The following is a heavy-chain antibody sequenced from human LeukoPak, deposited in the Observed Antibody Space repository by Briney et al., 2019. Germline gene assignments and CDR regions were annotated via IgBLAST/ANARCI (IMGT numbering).Heavy chain of an antibody. D-gene: IGHD3-3*01. CDR1: GYTFTSYG. J-gene: IGHJ4*02. CDR3: AVGRDKAIFGVVIY. Sequence: GASVKVSCKASGYTFTSYGISWVRQAPGQGLEWMGGIIPIFGTANYAQKFQGRVTITADESTSTAYMELSSLRSEDTAVYYCAVGRDKAIFGVVIYWGQGTLVTVSS. V-gene: IGHV1-69*13. CDR2: IIPIFGTA.